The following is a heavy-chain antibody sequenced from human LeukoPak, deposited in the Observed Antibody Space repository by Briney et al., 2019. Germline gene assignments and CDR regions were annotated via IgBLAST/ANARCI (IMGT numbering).Heavy chain of an antibody. J-gene: IGHJ5*02. CDR2: INHSGST. V-gene: IGHV4-34*01. D-gene: IGHD3-10*01. Sequence: SETLSLTCAVYGGSFSGYYWSWIRQPPGKGLEWIGEINHSGSTNYNPSLKSRVTISVDTSKNQFSLKLSSVTAADTAVYYCARGWRDVLLWFGAPFDPWGQGTLVTVSS. CDR1: GGSFSGYY. CDR3: ARGWRDVLLWFGAPFDP.